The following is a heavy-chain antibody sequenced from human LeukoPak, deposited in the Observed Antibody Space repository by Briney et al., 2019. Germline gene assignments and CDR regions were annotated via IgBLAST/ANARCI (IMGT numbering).Heavy chain of an antibody. CDR1: GGSISSGGYS. V-gene: IGHV4-30-2*01. J-gene: IGHJ4*02. Sequence: SETLSLTCAVSGGSISSGGYSWSWIRQPPGKGLEWIGYIYHSGSTYYNPSLKSRVTISVERSKNQFSLKLSSVTAADTAVYYCARALLLYGSGQYYFDYWGQGTLVTVSS. CDR3: ARALLLYGSGQYYFDY. CDR2: IYHSGST. D-gene: IGHD3-10*01.